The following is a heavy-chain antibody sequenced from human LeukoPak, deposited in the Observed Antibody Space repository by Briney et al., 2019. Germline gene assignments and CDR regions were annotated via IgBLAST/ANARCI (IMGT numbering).Heavy chain of an antibody. D-gene: IGHD6-13*01. Sequence: ASVKVSCKASGYTFTSYGISWVRQAPGQGLEWMGWISAYNGNTNYAQKLQRRVTMTTDTSTSTAYMQLRSLRYADTAVYYCARDRLEQQLDYWGQGTLVTVSS. CDR3: ARDRLEQQLDY. J-gene: IGHJ4*02. CDR1: GYTFTSYG. V-gene: IGHV1-18*01. CDR2: ISAYNGNT.